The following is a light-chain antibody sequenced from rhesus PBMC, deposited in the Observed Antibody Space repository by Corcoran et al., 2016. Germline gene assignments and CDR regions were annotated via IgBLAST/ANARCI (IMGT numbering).Light chain of an antibody. J-gene: IGKJ4*01. CDR1: QSLSNY. Sequence: DIQMTQSPSSLSASVGDRVTITCQASQSLSNYLNWYHQKPGKIPKLLIYRASSLQSGIPSRFSGSGSGTDFTLTISSLQPEDFATYYCQQGYSYPLTFGGGTKVELK. V-gene: IGKV1S9*01. CDR2: RAS. CDR3: QQGYSYPLT.